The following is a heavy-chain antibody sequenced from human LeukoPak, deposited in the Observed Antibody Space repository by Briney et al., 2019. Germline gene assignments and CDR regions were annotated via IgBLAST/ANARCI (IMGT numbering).Heavy chain of an antibody. CDR1: GFTFSSYA. CDR2: ISYDGSNK. CDR3: ARDHQVMATRRFDC. D-gene: IGHD5-24*01. Sequence: PGGSLRLSCAASGFTFSSYAMHWVRQAPGKGLEWVAVISYDGSNKYYADSVKGRFTTSRDNTKNTLYLKISSLRAEATAVYYCARDHQVMATRRFDCWGQGTLVTVSS. V-gene: IGHV3-30*04. J-gene: IGHJ4*02.